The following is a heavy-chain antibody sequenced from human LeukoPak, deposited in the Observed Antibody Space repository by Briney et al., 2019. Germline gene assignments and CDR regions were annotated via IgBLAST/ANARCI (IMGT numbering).Heavy chain of an antibody. D-gene: IGHD6-19*01. J-gene: IGHJ4*02. V-gene: IGHV3-20*04. CDR2: INWNGGST. CDR3: ARDGIAVAGRGIDY. Sequence: GGSLRLSCAASGFTFDDYGMSWVRQAPGKGLEWVSGINWNGGSTGYADSVKGRFTISRDNAKNSLYLQMNSLRAEDTALYYCARDGIAVAGRGIDYWGQGTLVTVSS. CDR1: GFTFDDYG.